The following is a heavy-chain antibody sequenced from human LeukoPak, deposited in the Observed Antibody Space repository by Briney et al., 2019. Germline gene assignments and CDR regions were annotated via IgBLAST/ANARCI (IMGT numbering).Heavy chain of an antibody. CDR3: ARDRPRDYGFDY. V-gene: IGHV1-69*13. J-gene: IGHJ4*02. Sequence: SVKVSCKASGGTFSSYAISWVRQAPGQGLEWMGGIIPIFGTANYAQKFQGRVTITADESTSTAYMELSSLRSEDTAVYYCARDRPRDYGFDYWGQGTPVTVSS. D-gene: IGHD4-17*01. CDR1: GGTFSSYA. CDR2: IIPIFGTA.